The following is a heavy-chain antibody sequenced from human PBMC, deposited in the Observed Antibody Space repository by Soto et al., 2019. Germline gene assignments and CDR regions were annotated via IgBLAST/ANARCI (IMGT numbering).Heavy chain of an antibody. CDR3: AKAPTVTTFYGMDV. V-gene: IGHV3-30*18. CDR1: GFTFSSYG. D-gene: IGHD4-17*01. Sequence: QVQLVESGGGVVQPGRSLRLSCAASGFTFSSYGMHWVRQAPGKGLEWVAVISYDGSNKYYADSVKGRFTISRDNSKYTLYLQMNSLRAEDTAVYYCAKAPTVTTFYGMDVWGQGTTVTVSS. J-gene: IGHJ6*02. CDR2: ISYDGSNK.